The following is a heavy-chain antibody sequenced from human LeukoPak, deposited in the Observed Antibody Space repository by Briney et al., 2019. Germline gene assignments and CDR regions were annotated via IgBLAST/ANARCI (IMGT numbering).Heavy chain of an antibody. D-gene: IGHD2-15*01. CDR3: ARDTSGYYDY. CDR1: GFTFRNYG. Sequence: PGGSLRLSCEASGFTFRNYGMHWVRQAPGKGLDWVEVIWFDGSNRYYADSVKGRFTISRDNSKNTLYLQVNSVRAEDTAVYYCARDTSGYYDYWGQGALVTVSS. CDR2: IWFDGSNR. J-gene: IGHJ4*02. V-gene: IGHV3-33*01.